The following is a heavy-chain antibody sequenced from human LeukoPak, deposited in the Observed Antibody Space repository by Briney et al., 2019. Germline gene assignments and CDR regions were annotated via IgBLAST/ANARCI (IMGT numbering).Heavy chain of an antibody. Sequence: ASVKVSCKASGYTFTNYGINWVRQAPGQGLEWMGWISAYNGNTNYAQKLQGRVTMTIDTSTNTAYMELRSLTSDDTAVYYCARRLTDSSGFYPYYYYGMDVWGQGTTVTVSS. CDR2: ISAYNGNT. CDR3: ARRLTDSSGFYPYYYYGMDV. D-gene: IGHD3-22*01. CDR1: GYTFTNYG. V-gene: IGHV1-18*01. J-gene: IGHJ6*02.